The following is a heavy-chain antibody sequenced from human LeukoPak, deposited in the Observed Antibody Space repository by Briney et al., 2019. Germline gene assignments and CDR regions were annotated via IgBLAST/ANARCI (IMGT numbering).Heavy chain of an antibody. J-gene: IGHJ4*02. Sequence: GGSLRLSCAASGFTFNNYAMSWVRQAPGKGLEWVSAISGSGGSTYYADSVKGRFTISRDNSKDTLYLQMNSLRAEDTAVYYCAKLKQWRPQRYFFEYWGQGALVTVAS. CDR1: GFTFNNYA. CDR2: ISGSGGST. V-gene: IGHV3-23*01. D-gene: IGHD6-19*01. CDR3: AKLKQWRPQRYFFEY.